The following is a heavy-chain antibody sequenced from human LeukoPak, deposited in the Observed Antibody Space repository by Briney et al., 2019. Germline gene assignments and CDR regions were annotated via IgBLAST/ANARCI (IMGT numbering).Heavy chain of an antibody. CDR2: INHSGST. Sequence: PSETLSLTCAVYGGSFSGYYWSWIRQPPGKGLEWIGEINHSGSTNYNPSLKSRVTISVDTSKNQFSLKLSSVTAADTAVYYCARDGYSYGPIDYWGQGTLVTVYS. D-gene: IGHD5-18*01. CDR1: GGSFSGYY. CDR3: ARDGYSYGPIDY. V-gene: IGHV4-34*01. J-gene: IGHJ4*02.